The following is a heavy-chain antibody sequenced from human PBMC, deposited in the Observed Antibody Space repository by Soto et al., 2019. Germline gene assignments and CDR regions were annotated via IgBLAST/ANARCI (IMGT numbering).Heavy chain of an antibody. Sequence: QVQLVESGGGLVKPGGSLRLSCAASGFTFSDYYMSWIRQAPGKGLEWVSYISSSSSYTNYADSVKGRFTISRDNAKNPLYLQMNSLRAEGTAVYYWARDHDRSGYWPFVMDVWGQGTTVTVSS. D-gene: IGHD3-22*01. V-gene: IGHV3-11*06. J-gene: IGHJ6*02. CDR2: ISSSSSYT. CDR3: ARDHDRSGYWPFVMDV. CDR1: GFTFSDYY.